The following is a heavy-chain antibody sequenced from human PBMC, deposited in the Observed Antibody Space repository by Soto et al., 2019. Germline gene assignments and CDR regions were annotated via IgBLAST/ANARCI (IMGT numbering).Heavy chain of an antibody. CDR2: INPATGAA. V-gene: IGHV1-2*02. J-gene: IGHJ3*02. CDR1: GYPVTAYY. Sequence: QLHLVQSGAVVKKPGASVTVSCSASGYPVTAYYMHWVRQAPGRGLEWMGGINPATGAAKYTQTFQGRVTMTRDTSTGTVFMELSGLKSEETAVFYCARGGGVGVAGSAAFDMWGQGTLVTVSS. D-gene: IGHD3-3*01. CDR3: ARGGGVGVAGSAAFDM.